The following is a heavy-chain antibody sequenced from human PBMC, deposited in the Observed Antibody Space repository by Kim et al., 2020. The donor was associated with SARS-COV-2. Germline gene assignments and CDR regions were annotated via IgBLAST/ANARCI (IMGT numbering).Heavy chain of an antibody. J-gene: IGHJ4*02. CDR3: ARRMALSAMDY. D-gene: IGHD2-8*01. Sequence: ADSAKGRCTVSRDDGKNSVFLQMNSLRDEDTALYYCARRMALSAMDYWGQGTLVTVSS. V-gene: IGHV3-48*02.